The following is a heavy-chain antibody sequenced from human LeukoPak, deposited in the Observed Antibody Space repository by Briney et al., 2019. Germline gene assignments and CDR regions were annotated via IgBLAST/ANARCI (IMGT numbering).Heavy chain of an antibody. J-gene: IGHJ4*02. Sequence: GGSLRLSCAASGFTFSSYAMSWVRQAPGKGLEWVSAISDSGGSTYDADSVKGRFTISRDNSKNTLYLQMNSLGAEDTAVHYCAKDTSIGRYCTNGVCSPFDYWGQGTLVTVSS. V-gene: IGHV3-23*01. D-gene: IGHD2-8*01. CDR2: ISDSGGST. CDR1: GFTFSSYA. CDR3: AKDTSIGRYCTNGVCSPFDY.